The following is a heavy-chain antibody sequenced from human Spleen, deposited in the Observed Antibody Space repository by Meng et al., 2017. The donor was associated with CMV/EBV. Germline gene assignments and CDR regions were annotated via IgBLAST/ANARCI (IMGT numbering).Heavy chain of an antibody. CDR1: GGSFSGYY. Sequence: GSLRLSCAVYGGSFSGYYWSWIRQPPGKGLEWIGEINHSGSTNYNPSLKSRVTISVDTSKNQFSLKLSSVTAADTAVYYCARRDLGARGIDYWGQGTLVTVSS. V-gene: IGHV4-34*01. CDR2: INHSGST. CDR3: ARRDLGARGIDY. D-gene: IGHD6-6*01. J-gene: IGHJ4*02.